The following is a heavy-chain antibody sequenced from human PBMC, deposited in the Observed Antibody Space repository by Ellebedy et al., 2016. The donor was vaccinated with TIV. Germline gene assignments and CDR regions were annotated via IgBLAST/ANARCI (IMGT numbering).Heavy chain of an antibody. CDR2: ISSNGGST. CDR1: GFTFSSYA. CDR3: ARDHPGYYDSSGYIDY. V-gene: IGHV3-64*04. D-gene: IGHD3-22*01. Sequence: GGSLRLSXSASGFTFSSYAMHWVRQAPGKGLEYVSAISSNGGSTYYADSAKGQFTISRDNSKNTLYLQMNSLRAEDTAVYYCARDHPGYYDSSGYIDYWGQGTLVTVSS. J-gene: IGHJ4*02.